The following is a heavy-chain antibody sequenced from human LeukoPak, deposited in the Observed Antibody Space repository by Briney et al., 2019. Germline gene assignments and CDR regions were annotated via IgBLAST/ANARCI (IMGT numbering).Heavy chain of an antibody. CDR3: ANTYYDILTGHYENWFDP. V-gene: IGHV1-18*01. Sequence: ASVKVSCKASGYTFTSYGISWVRQAPGQGLEWMGWISAYNGNTNYAQKLQGRVTMTTDTSTSTAYMELRSLRSDDTAVYYCANTYYDILTGHYENWFDPWGQGTLVTVSS. CDR2: ISAYNGNT. D-gene: IGHD3-9*01. J-gene: IGHJ5*02. CDR1: GYTFTSYG.